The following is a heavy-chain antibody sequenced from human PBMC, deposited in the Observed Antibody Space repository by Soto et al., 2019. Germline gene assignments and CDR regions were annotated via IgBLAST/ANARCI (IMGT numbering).Heavy chain of an antibody. CDR2: INHSGST. D-gene: IGHD5-18*01. J-gene: IGHJ5*02. Sequence: ASETLSLTCAVYGGSFSGYYWSWIRQPPGKGLEWIGEINHSGSTNYNPSLKSRVTISVDTSKNQFSLKLSSVTAADTAVYYCARGLPSAMAGYNWFDPWGQGTPVTVSS. CDR1: GGSFSGYY. CDR3: ARGLPSAMAGYNWFDP. V-gene: IGHV4-34*01.